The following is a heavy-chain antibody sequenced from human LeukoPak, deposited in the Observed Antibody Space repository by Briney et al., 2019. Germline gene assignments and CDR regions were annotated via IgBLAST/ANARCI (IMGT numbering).Heavy chain of an antibody. CDR3: ARGQWLPVFDF. CDR2: IYHSGST. D-gene: IGHD3-22*01. J-gene: IGHJ4*02. Sequence: SETLSLTCSVSGGFNTHYYWSWIRQPPGKGLEWIGYIYHSGSTNYNPSLKSRVTISVDTSKNHFSLKLSSVTAADTAVYYCARGQWLPVFDFWGQGTLVSVSS. CDR1: GGFNTHYY. V-gene: IGHV4-59*01.